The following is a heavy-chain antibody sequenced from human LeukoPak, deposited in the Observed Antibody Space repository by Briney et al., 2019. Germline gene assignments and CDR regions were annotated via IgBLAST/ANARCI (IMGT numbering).Heavy chain of an antibody. V-gene: IGHV3-48*02. CDR3: ARNRWFGEFLFDY. CDR1: GFSFSSYN. Sequence: GGSLRLSCAASGFSFSSYNMNWVRQAPGKGLEWVSYISSSSNTIYYADSVKGRFTTSRDNANNSLYLQMNSLRDEDTAVYYCARNRWFGEFLFDYWGQGTLVTVSS. D-gene: IGHD3-10*01. CDR2: ISSSSNTI. J-gene: IGHJ4*02.